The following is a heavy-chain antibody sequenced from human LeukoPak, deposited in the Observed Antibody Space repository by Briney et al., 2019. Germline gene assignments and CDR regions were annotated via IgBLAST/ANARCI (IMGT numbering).Heavy chain of an antibody. J-gene: IGHJ5*02. D-gene: IGHD3-16*01. CDR2: ISGSGGST. Sequence: AGGSLRFSCAASGFTFSSYAMSWVRQAPGKGLEWVSAISGSGGSTYFADSVRGRFTISRDNAKNSLFLQMNSLRVEDTGFYFCASLGGWFDPWGQGTLVSVLS. CDR3: ASLGGWFDP. CDR1: GFTFSSYA. V-gene: IGHV3-23*01.